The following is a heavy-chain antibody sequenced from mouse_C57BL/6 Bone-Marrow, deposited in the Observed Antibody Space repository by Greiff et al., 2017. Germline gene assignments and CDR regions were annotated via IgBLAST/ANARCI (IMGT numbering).Heavy chain of an antibody. CDR3: ATTRSPWYFDV. CDR2: IWRGGST. Sequence: VKVVESGPGLVQPSQSLSITCTVSGFSLTSYGVHWVRQSPGKGLEWLGVIWRGGSTDYNAAFMSRLSITKDNSKSQVFFKMNSLQADDTAIYYCATTRSPWYFDVWGTGTTVTVSS. V-gene: IGHV2-5*01. J-gene: IGHJ1*03. CDR1: GFSLTSYG.